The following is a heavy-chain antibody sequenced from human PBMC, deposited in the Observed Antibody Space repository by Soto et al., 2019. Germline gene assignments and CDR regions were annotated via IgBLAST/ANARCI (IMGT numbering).Heavy chain of an antibody. CDR3: ARDPTRGCSSTSCQPD. V-gene: IGHV4-61*01. D-gene: IGHD2-2*01. CDR2: IYYSGST. J-gene: IGHJ4*02. Sequence: QVQLQESGPGLVKPSETLSLTCTVSGGSVSSGSYYWSWIRQPPGKGLEWIGYIYYSGSTNYNPSLKSRVTISVDTSKNQCSLKLSSVTAADTAVYYCARDPTRGCSSTSCQPDWGQGTLVTVSS. CDR1: GGSVSSGSYY.